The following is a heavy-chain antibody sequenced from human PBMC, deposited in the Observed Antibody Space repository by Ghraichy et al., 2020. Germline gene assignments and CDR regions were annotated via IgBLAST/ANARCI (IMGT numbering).Heavy chain of an antibody. CDR1: GDSVNSETHY. CDR2: IYNTGRT. Sequence: SETLSLTCTVSGDSVNSETHYWSWIRQPTGKGLEWIAYIYNTGRTDSTPSLKSRVTVSIDTSSNQFSLKLNSVTAADTAVNYCARSVRGRAPDYWGQGTLVTVSS. V-gene: IGHV4-61*01. D-gene: IGHD3-10*01. CDR3: ARSVRGRAPDY. J-gene: IGHJ4*02.